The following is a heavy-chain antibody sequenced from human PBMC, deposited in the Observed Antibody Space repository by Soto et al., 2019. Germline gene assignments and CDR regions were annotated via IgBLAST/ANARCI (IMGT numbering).Heavy chain of an antibody. Sequence: KQSQTLSLTCAVYGGSFSGYYWSWIRQPPGKGLEWIGEINHSGSTNYNPSLKSRVTISVDTSKNQFSLKLSSVTAADTAVYYCARARLFGIVVVPAAMGDFDYWGQGTLVTVSS. CDR3: ARARLFGIVVVPAAMGDFDY. CDR2: INHSGST. V-gene: IGHV4-34*01. CDR1: GGSFSGYY. J-gene: IGHJ4*02. D-gene: IGHD2-2*01.